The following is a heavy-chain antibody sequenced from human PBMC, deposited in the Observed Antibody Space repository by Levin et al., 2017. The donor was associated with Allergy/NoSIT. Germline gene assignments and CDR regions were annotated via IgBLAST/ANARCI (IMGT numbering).Heavy chain of an antibody. D-gene: IGHD2-21*02. CDR1: GLTFSSYG. CDR3: AKEAPCGGDCSEIDY. J-gene: IGHJ4*02. V-gene: IGHV3-30*18. Sequence: GGSLRLSCAAAGLTFSSYGMHWVRQAPGKGLEWVAFISYDGRSKYYADSVKGRFTISRDNSKNTLYLQMNSLRAEDTAVYYCAKEAPCGGDCSEIDYWGQGTLVTVSS. CDR2: ISYDGRSK.